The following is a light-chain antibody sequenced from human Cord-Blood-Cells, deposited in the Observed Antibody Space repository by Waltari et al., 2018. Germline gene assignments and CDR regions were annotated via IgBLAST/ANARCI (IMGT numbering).Light chain of an antibody. CDR1: QSASSY. Sequence: EIVWTQSPATLSLSPGESATLSCRASQSASSYLAWYQQKPGQAPRLLIYDASNRATGIPARFSGSGSGTDFTLTISSLEPEDFAVYYCQQRSNWPYTFGQGTKLEIK. V-gene: IGKV3-11*01. J-gene: IGKJ2*01. CDR3: QQRSNWPYT. CDR2: DAS.